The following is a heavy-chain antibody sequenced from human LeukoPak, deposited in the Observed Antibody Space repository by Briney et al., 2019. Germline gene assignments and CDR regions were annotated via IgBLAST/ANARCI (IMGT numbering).Heavy chain of an antibody. Sequence: GESLKISCRGSGYTFVDYWSGWVRQMPGKGLEWIGFIYPSDSDTRYSPSFQGQVTISADATMNTAFLQWSSLKASDTTIYYCARFRCGGDCHSDFWGQGTLVTAAS. J-gene: IGHJ4*02. CDR3: ARFRCGGDCHSDF. D-gene: IGHD2-21*02. CDR1: GYTFVDYW. CDR2: IYPSDSDT. V-gene: IGHV5-51*01.